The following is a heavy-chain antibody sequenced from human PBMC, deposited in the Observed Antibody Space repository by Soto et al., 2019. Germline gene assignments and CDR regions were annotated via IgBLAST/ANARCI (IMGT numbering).Heavy chain of an antibody. D-gene: IGHD6-25*01. Sequence: QVQLVQSGAEVKKSGSSVKVSCKASGGTFSRYAISWVRQAPGQGLEWMGGIIPIFGTINYAQKFQGRVTIIADESTSTAYMELRSLRSDDTAMYYCAAGWGQTAGLDPWGQGTLVTVSS. CDR3: AAGWGQTAGLDP. J-gene: IGHJ5*02. V-gene: IGHV1-69*01. CDR1: GGTFSRYA. CDR2: IIPIFGTI.